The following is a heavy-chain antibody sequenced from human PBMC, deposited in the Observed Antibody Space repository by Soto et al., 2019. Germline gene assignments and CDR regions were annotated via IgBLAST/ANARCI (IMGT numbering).Heavy chain of an antibody. Sequence: SETLSLTCTVSGGSISSGGYYWSWIRQHPGKGLEWIGYIYYSGSTYYNPSLKSRVTVSVDTSKNQFSLKLSSVTAADTAVYYWARDRKQGFGEPNWFDPWGQGTLVTVSS. V-gene: IGHV4-31*03. CDR3: ARDRKQGFGEPNWFDP. CDR2: IYYSGST. CDR1: GGSISSGGYY. J-gene: IGHJ5*02. D-gene: IGHD3-10*01.